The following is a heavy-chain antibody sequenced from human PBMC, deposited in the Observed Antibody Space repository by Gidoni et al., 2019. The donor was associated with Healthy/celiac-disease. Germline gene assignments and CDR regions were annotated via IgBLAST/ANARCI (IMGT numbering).Heavy chain of an antibody. CDR3: ARDPSDYGDYTTPFDY. Sequence: EVQLVASGGGLVTPGGSLRLSCAASGSTFISYSMNWVRQAPGKGLEWVPSISSSSSYIYYADSVKGRFTISRDNAKNSLYLQMNSLRAEDTAVYYCARDPSDYGDYTTPFDYWGQGTLVTVSS. CDR1: GSTFISYS. CDR2: ISSSSSYI. J-gene: IGHJ4*02. V-gene: IGHV3-21*01. D-gene: IGHD4-17*01.